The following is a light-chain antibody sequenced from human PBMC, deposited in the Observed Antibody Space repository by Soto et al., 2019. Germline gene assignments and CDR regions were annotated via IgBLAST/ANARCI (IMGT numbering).Light chain of an antibody. J-gene: IGKJ1*01. CDR2: TTS. V-gene: IGKV1-39*01. Sequence: DIQMTQSPSSLSASVRDRVTITCRASQSIRNDLNWYQQRPRKAPKLLMYTTSNLERGVPSRLSGSGSGTDFSLSINNLQPEEFGTYFCQRGFSCPRAYGLGAPVEAK. CDR1: QSIRND. CDR3: QRGFSCPRA.